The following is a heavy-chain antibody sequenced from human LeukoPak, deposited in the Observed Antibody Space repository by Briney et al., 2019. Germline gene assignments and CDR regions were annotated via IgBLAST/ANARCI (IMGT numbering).Heavy chain of an antibody. V-gene: IGHV3-7*01. CDR2: INQDGSEK. J-gene: IGHJ4*02. D-gene: IGHD2-15*01. CDR3: ARGSPVADY. Sequence: GGSLRLSCAVSGFTFSNYWMNWVRQAPGKGLEWVANINQDGSEKYYVDSVKGRFTISRDNSKNTLYLQMNSLRAEDTAVYYCARGSPVADYWGQGTLVTVSS. CDR1: GFTFSNYW.